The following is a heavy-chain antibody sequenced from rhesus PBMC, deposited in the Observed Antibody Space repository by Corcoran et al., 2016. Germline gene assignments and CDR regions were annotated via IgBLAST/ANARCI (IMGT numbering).Heavy chain of an antibody. Sequence: QVQLQESGPGLVKPSETLSLPCAVSGASISNYWWNWIRQPPGKGREWIAEINRNSGSTNNNPSLKSRVTMSKDASKSQFSLKLSSVTAADTAVYYCAKSIAAGLRRFDVWGPGVLVTVSS. V-gene: IGHV4-80*01. J-gene: IGHJ5-1*01. CDR3: AKSIAAGLRRFDV. D-gene: IGHD6-13*01. CDR2: INRNSGST. CDR1: GASISNYW.